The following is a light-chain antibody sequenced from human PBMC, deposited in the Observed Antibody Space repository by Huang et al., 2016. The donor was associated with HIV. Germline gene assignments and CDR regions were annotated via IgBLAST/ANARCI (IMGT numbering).Light chain of an antibody. J-gene: IGKJ1*01. CDR2: GAS. Sequence: ELVLAQSPGTLSLSPGEGATLSCRASQSVTSNYLAWYQQKPCRTPRLLIEGASNRATGIPDRFSGSGSGTDFTLTISALEPEDSAVYYCQQYVTSPWTFGQGTKVEI. CDR1: QSVTSNY. CDR3: QQYVTSPWT. V-gene: IGKV3-20*01.